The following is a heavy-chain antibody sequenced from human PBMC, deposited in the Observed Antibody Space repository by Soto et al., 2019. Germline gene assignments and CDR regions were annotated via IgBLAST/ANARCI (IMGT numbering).Heavy chain of an antibody. Sequence: SETLSLTCAVYGGSFSGYYWSWIRQPPGKGLEWIGEINHSGSTNYNPSLKSRVTISVDTSKNQFSLKLSSVTAADTAVYYCARGAVVTPNAFDIWGQGTMVTVSS. CDR3: ARGAVVTPNAFDI. J-gene: IGHJ3*02. CDR1: GGSFSGYY. CDR2: INHSGST. D-gene: IGHD2-15*01. V-gene: IGHV4-34*01.